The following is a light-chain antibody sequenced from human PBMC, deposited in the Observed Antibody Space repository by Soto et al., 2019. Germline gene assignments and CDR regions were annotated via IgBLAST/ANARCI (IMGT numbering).Light chain of an antibody. CDR2: AAS. CDR1: QAINNY. J-gene: IGKJ1*01. Sequence: DIQMTQSPSSLSASVGDRVAITCRASQAINNYLAWYQQKPGKFPKLLIYAASTLHPGVPSRFSGSGSGTDFTLTISSLQPDDFATYYCQQYDSFSVTFGQGTKVDIK. CDR3: QQYDSFSVT. V-gene: IGKV1-27*01.